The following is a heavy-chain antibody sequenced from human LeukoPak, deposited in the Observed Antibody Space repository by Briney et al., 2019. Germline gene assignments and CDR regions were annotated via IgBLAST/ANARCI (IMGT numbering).Heavy chain of an antibody. CDR2: ISYDGSNK. CDR3: AKDRVGATRPYYYDY. J-gene: IGHJ4*02. CDR1: GFTFSSYG. Sequence: GRSLRLSCATSGFTFSSYGKHWVRQAPGKGLEWVAVISYDGSNKFYADSVKGRFTISRDNSKNTLYLQVSSLRAEDTAVYYCAKDRVGATRPYYYDYWGQGTLVTVSS. D-gene: IGHD1-26*01. V-gene: IGHV3-30*18.